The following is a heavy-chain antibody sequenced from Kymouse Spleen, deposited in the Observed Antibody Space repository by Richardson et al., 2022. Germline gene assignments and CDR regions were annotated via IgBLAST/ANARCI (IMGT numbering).Heavy chain of an antibody. CDR2: IYYSGST. D-gene: IGHD3-10*01. V-gene: IGHV4-31*03. J-gene: IGHJ6*02. CDR1: GGSISSGGYY. Sequence: QVQLQESGPGLVKPSQTLSLTCTVSGGSISSGGYYWSWIRQHPGKGLEWIGYIYYSGSTYYNPSLKSRVTISVDTSKNQFSLKLSSVTAADTAVYYCARDRGTMVRGVIIDYYYGMDVWGQGTTVTVSS. CDR3: ARDRGTMVRGVIIDYYYGMDV.